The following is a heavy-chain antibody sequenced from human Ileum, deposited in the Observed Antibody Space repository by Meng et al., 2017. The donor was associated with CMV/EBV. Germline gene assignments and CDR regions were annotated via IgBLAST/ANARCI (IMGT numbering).Heavy chain of an antibody. J-gene: IGHJ4*02. V-gene: IGHV3-48*04. CDR2: ISSSSSTI. Sequence: GESLKISCAASGFTFSSYSMNWVCQAPGKGLEWVSYISSSSSTIYYVDSVRGRFTISRDNAKNSLYLQMNSLRAEDTAVYYCARDGNQGDNWGQGTLVTVSS. D-gene: IGHD1-26*01. CDR3: ARDGNQGDN. CDR1: GFTFSSYS.